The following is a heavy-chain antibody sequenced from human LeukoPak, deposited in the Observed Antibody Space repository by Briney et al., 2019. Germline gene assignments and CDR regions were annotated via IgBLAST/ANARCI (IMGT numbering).Heavy chain of an antibody. CDR3: ARGTPYYDFWSVIDWFDP. V-gene: IGHV1-8*01. CDR2: MNPNSGNT. CDR1: GYTFTSYD. Sequence: ASVKVSCKASGYTFTSYDINWVRQATGQGLEWMGWMNPNSGNTGYAQKFQGRVTMTRNTSISTAYMELSSLRSEDTAVYYCARGTPYYDFWSVIDWFDPWGQGTLVTVSS. D-gene: IGHD3-3*01. J-gene: IGHJ5*02.